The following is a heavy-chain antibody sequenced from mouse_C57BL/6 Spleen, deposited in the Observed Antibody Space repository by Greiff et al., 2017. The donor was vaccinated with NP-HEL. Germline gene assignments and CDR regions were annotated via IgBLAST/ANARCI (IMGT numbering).Heavy chain of an antibody. J-gene: IGHJ2*01. CDR3: ARSDDYGFDY. D-gene: IGHD2-4*01. V-gene: IGHV1-69*01. CDR1: GYTFTSYW. Sequence: VQLQQPGAELVMPGASVKLSCKASGYTFTSYWMHWVKQRPGQGLEWIGEIDPSDSYTNYNQKLKVKSTLTVDKSSSTAYMQLSSLTSEDSAVYYCARSDDYGFDYWGQGTTLTVSS. CDR2: IDPSDSYT.